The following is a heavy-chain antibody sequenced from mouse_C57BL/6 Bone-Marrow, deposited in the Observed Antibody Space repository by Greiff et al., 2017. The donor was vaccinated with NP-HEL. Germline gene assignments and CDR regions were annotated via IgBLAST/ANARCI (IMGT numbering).Heavy chain of an antibody. V-gene: IGHV5-9-1*02. CDR3: TRDDYGSSAWFAY. J-gene: IGHJ3*01. Sequence: EVNVVESGEGLVKPGGSLKLSCAASGFTFRSYAMSWVRQTPEKRLEWVAYISSGGDYIYYADTVKGRFTISRDNARNTLYLQMSSLKSEDTAMYYFTRDDYGSSAWFAYWGQGTLVTVSA. CDR2: ISSGGDYI. D-gene: IGHD1-1*01. CDR1: GFTFRSYA.